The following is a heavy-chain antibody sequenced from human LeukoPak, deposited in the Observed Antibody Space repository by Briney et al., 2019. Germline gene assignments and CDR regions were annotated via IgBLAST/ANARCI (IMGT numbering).Heavy chain of an antibody. CDR2: ISYDGSNK. D-gene: IGHD3-22*01. CDR1: GFTFSSYA. V-gene: IGHV3-30-3*01. CDR3: ARDPDSSGYYTLDP. J-gene: IGHJ5*02. Sequence: GGSLRLSCAASGFTFSSYAMHWVRQAPGKGLEWVAVISYDGSNKYYADSVKGRFTISRDNSKNTLYLQMNSLRAEDTAVYYCARDPDSSGYYTLDPWGQGTLVTVSS.